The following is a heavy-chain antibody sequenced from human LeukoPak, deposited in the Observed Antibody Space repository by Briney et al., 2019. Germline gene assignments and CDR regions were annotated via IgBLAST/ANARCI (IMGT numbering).Heavy chain of an antibody. CDR2: IYYSGST. CDR1: GGSISSYY. Sequence: PSETLSLTCTVSGGSISSYYWSWIRQPPGKGLEWIGYIYYSGSTNYNPSLKSRVTISVDTSKNQFSLKLSSVTAADTAVYYCASSSYYDSSGYSHFDYWGQGTLVTVSS. CDR3: ASSSYYDSSGYSHFDY. J-gene: IGHJ4*02. V-gene: IGHV4-59*01. D-gene: IGHD3-22*01.